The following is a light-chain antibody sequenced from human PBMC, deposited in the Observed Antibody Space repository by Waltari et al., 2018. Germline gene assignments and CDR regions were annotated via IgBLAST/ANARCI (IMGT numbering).Light chain of an antibody. J-gene: IGLJ3*02. CDR1: GESSVYD. Sequence: QVVLTQSPSASASLAASVKLTCSLSGESSVYDIAWYHQRPRKGPRYLMKVNGDGSHNNGDGIPERFSGSSSGADRYLIISRLQSEDEADYFCQTWGTVIQVFGGGTRLTVL. V-gene: IGLV4-69*01. CDR2: VNGDGSH. CDR3: QTWGTVIQV.